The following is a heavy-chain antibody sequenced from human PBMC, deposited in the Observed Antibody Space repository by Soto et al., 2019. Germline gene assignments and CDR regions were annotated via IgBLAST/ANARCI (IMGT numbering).Heavy chain of an antibody. V-gene: IGHV4-34*01. CDR3: ARFPFSTSSWSNPRYFDS. Sequence: QVQLQQWGAGLLKPSETLSLTCAVSGGSFSGYYWSWIRQTPGKGLEWIGEVNHSGFTDYNPSLTSRVTTPVDTSKNHFSLKLTSVTAADTAVYYCARFPFSTSSWSNPRYFDSWGQGTLVTVSS. J-gene: IGHJ4*02. D-gene: IGHD6-13*01. CDR1: GGSFSGYY. CDR2: VNHSGFT.